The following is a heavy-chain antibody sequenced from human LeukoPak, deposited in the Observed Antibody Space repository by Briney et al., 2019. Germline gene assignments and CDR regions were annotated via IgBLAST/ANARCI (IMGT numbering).Heavy chain of an antibody. V-gene: IGHV3-23*01. CDR2: ITGSGATT. D-gene: IGHD1-26*01. Sequence: GGSLRLSCAASGFTFSSYAMSWVRQAPGKGLEWVSTITGSGATTYYVDSVKGRFTMSRDTSKNTLTLYLHMNSLRAEDTAVYYCAKSNSVYRIGSVSSDYWGQGTLVAVSS. CDR3: AKSNSVYRIGSVSSDY. CDR1: GFTFSSYA. J-gene: IGHJ4*02.